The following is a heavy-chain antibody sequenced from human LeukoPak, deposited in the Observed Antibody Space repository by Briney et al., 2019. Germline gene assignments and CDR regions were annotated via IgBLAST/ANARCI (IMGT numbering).Heavy chain of an antibody. V-gene: IGHV4-31*03. CDR2: ISYSGST. Sequence: SETLSLTCTVSGGSISSGGYYWSWLRQHPGKGLEWIGYISYSGSTYYNPSLKSRVTISVDTSKNQFSLNLSSVTAADTAVYYCARVLRELTRPPFFDYWGQGTLVTVSS. J-gene: IGHJ4*02. CDR1: GGSISSGGYY. D-gene: IGHD1-7*01. CDR3: ARVLRELTRPPFFDY.